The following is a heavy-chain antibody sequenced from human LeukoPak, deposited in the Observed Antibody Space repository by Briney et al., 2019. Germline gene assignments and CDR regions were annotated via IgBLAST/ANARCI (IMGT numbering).Heavy chain of an antibody. D-gene: IGHD5-18*01. CDR3: ARSSAMVTPFDY. CDR2: IYYSGST. V-gene: IGHV4-59*01. CDR1: GGSISSYY. Sequence: SETLSLTCTVSGGSISSYYWSWIRQLPGKGLEWIGYIYYSGSTNYNPSLKSRVTISVDTSKNQFSLKLSSVTAADTAVYYCARSSAMVTPFDYWGQGTLVTVPS. J-gene: IGHJ4*02.